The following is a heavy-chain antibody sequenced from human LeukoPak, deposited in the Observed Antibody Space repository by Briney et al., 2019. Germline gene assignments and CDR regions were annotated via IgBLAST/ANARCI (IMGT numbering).Heavy chain of an antibody. V-gene: IGHV5-51*01. CDR3: ARHVGQQLVQVHAAFDI. D-gene: IGHD6-13*01. Sequence: GESLKMSCKGSGYSFTSYWIGWVRQMPGKGLEWMGIIYPGDSDTRYSPSFQGQVTISADKSISTAYLQWSSLKASDTAMYYCARHVGQQLVQVHAAFDIWGQGTMVTVSS. CDR2: IYPGDSDT. CDR1: GYSFTSYW. J-gene: IGHJ3*02.